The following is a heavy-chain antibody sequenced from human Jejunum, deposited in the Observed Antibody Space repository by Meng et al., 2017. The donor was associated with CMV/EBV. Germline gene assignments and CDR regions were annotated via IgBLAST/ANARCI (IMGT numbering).Heavy chain of an antibody. CDR1: GWSLIGPNW. V-gene: IGHV4-4*01. J-gene: IGHJ4*02. CDR3: GDPPADY. Sequence: TRALPCVVSGWSLIGPNWWNCVGQSPGGGLEWIGEIFHSGATNYNPSLKSLVTISIDNSKNQFSLKLTSVTAADTAVYFCGDPPADYWGQGVLVTVSS. CDR2: IFHSGAT.